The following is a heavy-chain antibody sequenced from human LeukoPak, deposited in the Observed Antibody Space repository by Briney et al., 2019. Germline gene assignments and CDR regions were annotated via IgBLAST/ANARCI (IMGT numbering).Heavy chain of an antibody. CDR3: AGGLSDYYYTVGY. Sequence: GGSLRLSCAASGFTFRNSWMHWVRQAPGKGLVWVSRINSDGSTTTYADSAKGRFTISRDNAKNTLYLQMNSLRVEDTAVYYCAGGLSDYYYTVGYWGQGTLVTVSP. D-gene: IGHD3-22*01. CDR1: GFTFRNSW. V-gene: IGHV3-74*01. J-gene: IGHJ4*02. CDR2: INSDGSTT.